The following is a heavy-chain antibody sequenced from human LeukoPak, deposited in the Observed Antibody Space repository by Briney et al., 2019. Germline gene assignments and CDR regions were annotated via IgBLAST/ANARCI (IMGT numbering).Heavy chain of an antibody. V-gene: IGHV3-53*01. Sequence: GGSLRLSCAASGFTFSSYWMHWVRQAPGKGLEWVSFIYSDGNTYYADSVKGRFTLSRDSSRNTLYLQMNSLRAEDTAVYYCAKDGSNYGGGYSYGGESYWGQGTLVTVSS. CDR3: AKDGSNYGGGYSYGGESY. CDR1: GFTFSSYW. CDR2: IYSDGNT. J-gene: IGHJ4*02. D-gene: IGHD5-18*01.